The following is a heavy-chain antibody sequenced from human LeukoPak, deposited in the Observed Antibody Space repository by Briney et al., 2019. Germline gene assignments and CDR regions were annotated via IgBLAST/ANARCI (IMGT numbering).Heavy chain of an antibody. V-gene: IGHV4-34*01. Sequence: SETLSLTCAVYGGSFSGYYWSWIRQPPGKGLEWIGEINHSGSTNYNPSLKSRVTISVDTSKIQFSLKLSSVTAADTAVYYCARGLYSSSWYYYYGMDVWGQGTTVTVSS. CDR3: ARGLYSSSWYYYYGMDV. CDR1: GGSFSGYY. CDR2: INHSGST. J-gene: IGHJ6*02. D-gene: IGHD6-13*01.